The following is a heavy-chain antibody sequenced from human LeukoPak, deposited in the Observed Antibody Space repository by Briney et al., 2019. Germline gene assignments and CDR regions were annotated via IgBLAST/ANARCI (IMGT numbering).Heavy chain of an antibody. J-gene: IGHJ2*01. CDR2: VSYTGDS. V-gene: IGHV4-38-2*02. D-gene: IGHD1-1*01. CDR3: ARERPTGTQRGCFDL. Sequence: PSETLSLTCTVSGYSFDPGYYGGWIRQLPGKGLEWIGGVSYTGDSYYNPSLESRVTISLHTSKIQFSLNLSSVTAADTAVYYCARERPTGTQRGCFDLWGRGTLVTVSS. CDR1: GYSFDPGYY.